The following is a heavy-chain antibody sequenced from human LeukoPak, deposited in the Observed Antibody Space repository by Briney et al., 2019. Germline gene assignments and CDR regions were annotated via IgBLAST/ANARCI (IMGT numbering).Heavy chain of an antibody. V-gene: IGHV3-48*03. D-gene: IGHD1-14*01. CDR3: AREPEYFDY. CDR2: ISSSGILI. CDR1: GFTFSNYE. Sequence: GGSLRLSCAASGFTFSNYEMNWVRQAPGKGLEWVSFISSSGILIYYADSVKGRFTISRDNSDSTLYLQMNSLRAEDTAVYYCAREPEYFDYWGQGALVTVSS. J-gene: IGHJ4*02.